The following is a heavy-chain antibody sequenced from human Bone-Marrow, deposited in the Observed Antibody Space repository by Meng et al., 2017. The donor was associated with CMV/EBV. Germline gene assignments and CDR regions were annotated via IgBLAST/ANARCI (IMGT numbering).Heavy chain of an antibody. J-gene: IGHJ4*02. D-gene: IGHD4-11*01. CDR2: AYYGVTT. CDR3: ARGYSNPH. V-gene: IGHV4-39*01. Sequence: GSLRLSCTVSGGSISSGRYYWGWIRQPPGKGLEWLGNAYYGVTTYYNPSLKSRVTISLDTSKNQFSLKLSSVTAADTAVYYCARGYSNPHWGQGTLVTVSS. CDR1: GGSISSGRYY.